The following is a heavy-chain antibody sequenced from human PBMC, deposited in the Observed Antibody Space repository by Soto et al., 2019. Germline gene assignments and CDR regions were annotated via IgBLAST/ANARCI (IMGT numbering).Heavy chain of an antibody. CDR2: IWYDGSNK. CDR3: ARDRGQLGVRGVIITSLAYYYGMDV. V-gene: IGHV3-33*01. J-gene: IGHJ6*02. D-gene: IGHD3-10*01. Sequence: GGSLRLSCAASGFTFSSYGMHWVRQAPGKGLEWVAVIWYDGSNKYYADSVKGRFTISRDNSKNTLYLQMNSLRAEDTAVYYCARDRGQLGVRGVIITSLAYYYGMDVWGQGTTVTV. CDR1: GFTFSSYG.